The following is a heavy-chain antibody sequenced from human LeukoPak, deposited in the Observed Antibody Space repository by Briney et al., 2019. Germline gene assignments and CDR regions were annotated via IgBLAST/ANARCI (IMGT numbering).Heavy chain of an antibody. CDR1: GYTFTSYY. CDR3: ALHPRSGWFYVY. D-gene: IGHD6-19*01. Sequence: ASVKVSCKASGYTFTSYYMHWVRQAPGQGLEWMGIINPSGGSTNYAQKFQGRVTITADESTSTAYMELSSLRSEDTAVYYCALHPRSGWFYVYWGQGTLVTVSS. V-gene: IGHV1-46*01. CDR2: INPSGGST. J-gene: IGHJ4*02.